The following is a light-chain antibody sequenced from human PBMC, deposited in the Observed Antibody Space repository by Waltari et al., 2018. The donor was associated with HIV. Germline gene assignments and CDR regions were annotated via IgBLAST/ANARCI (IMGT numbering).Light chain of an antibody. Sequence: QPVLTQPPSASASLGASVTLTCTLRSGYSNYQVAWYPQSPGKGPRCVMRVGTGVVVGSKGDGMPASFSVLGSGRSRYLTSKKIQEGDESDYHCGAGHGSGSNFVYVFGTGTKVTVL. CDR1: SGYSNYQ. CDR3: GAGHGSGSNFVYV. V-gene: IGLV9-49*01. CDR2: VGTGVVVG. J-gene: IGLJ1*01.